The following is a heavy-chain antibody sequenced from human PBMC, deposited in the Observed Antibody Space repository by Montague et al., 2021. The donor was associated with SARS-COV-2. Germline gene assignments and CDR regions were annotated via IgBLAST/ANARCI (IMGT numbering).Heavy chain of an antibody. V-gene: IGHV4-34*01. CDR2: INHRGST. J-gene: IGHJ6*02. Sequence: SETLSLTCAVYGGSLSGYYWSWIRQPPGKGLEWIGEINHRGSTTYKPSLNSRVTISLDTSKNQFSLQLTSLTAADTAVYYCARISRGGSGWGWSTYNGMDVWGQGTTVTVS. D-gene: IGHD6-19*01. CDR1: GGSLSGYY. CDR3: ARISRGGSGWGWSTYNGMDV.